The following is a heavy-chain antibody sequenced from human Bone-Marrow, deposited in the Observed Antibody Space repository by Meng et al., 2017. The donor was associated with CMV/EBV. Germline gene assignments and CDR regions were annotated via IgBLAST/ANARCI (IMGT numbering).Heavy chain of an antibody. V-gene: IGHV3-9*01. CDR3: ARLRRSSTSCLHY. CDR2: ISWNSGSI. CDR1: GFTFDNYA. J-gene: IGHJ4*02. D-gene: IGHD2-2*01. Sequence: SLRPSCAASGFTFDNYAMDWVRQVPGEGLGWVSGISWNSGSIGYAVSLKGRFTISRDNTKNSLYRQMNSLRAEDTAVSYCARLRRSSTSCLHYWGQGTLVTVSS.